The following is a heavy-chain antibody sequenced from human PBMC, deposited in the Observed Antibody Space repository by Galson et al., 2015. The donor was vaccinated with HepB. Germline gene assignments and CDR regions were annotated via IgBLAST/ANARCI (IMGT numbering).Heavy chain of an antibody. CDR3: AKDHTAVRPGWFDP. J-gene: IGHJ5*02. Sequence: SLRLSCAASGFSFSSYGMHWVRQAPGKGLDWVARILYDGNNKDYTDSVTGRFTISRDNSRNTLYLQMNSLRAEDAAVYYCAKDHTAVRPGWFDPWGQGTLVTVSS. CDR1: GFSFSSYG. V-gene: IGHV3-30*18. CDR2: ILYDGNNK. D-gene: IGHD5-18*01.